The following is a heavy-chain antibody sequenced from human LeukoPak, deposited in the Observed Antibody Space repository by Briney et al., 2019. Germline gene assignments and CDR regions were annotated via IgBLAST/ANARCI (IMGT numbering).Heavy chain of an antibody. CDR3: ARGVRRAANFDY. D-gene: IGHD2-15*01. J-gene: IGHJ4*02. V-gene: IGHV4-59*01. CDR2: IYYSGST. CDR1: GGSISSYY. Sequence: SETLSLTCTVSGGSISSYYWSWIRQPPGKGLEWIGYIYYSGSTNYNPSLKSRVTIPVDTSKNQFSLKLSSVTAADTAVYYCARGVRRAANFDYWGQGTLVTVSS.